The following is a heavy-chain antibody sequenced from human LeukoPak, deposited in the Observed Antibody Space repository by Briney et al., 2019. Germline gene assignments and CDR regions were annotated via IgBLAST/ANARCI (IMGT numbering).Heavy chain of an antibody. V-gene: IGHV3-30*18. CDR2: ISYDGSNK. CDR3: AKDRQYFDY. J-gene: IGHJ4*02. Sequence: GGSLRLSCAASGFTFSSYSMNWVRQAPGKGLEWVAVISYDGSNKYYADSVKGRFTISRDNSKNTLYLQMNSLRAEDTAVYYCAKDRQYFDYWGQGTLVTVSS. D-gene: IGHD6-6*01. CDR1: GFTFSSYS.